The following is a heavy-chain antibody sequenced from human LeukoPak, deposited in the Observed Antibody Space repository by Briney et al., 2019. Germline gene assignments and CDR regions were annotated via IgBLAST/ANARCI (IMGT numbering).Heavy chain of an antibody. CDR1: GFSISSGYY. Sequence: SETLSLTCTVSGFSISSGYYWGWIRQPPGKGLEWIGSLYHSGSTYYNPSLRSRVTISVDTSKNQLSLKLSSVTAADTAVYYCARDVRDGYNIDAFDIWGQGTMVTVSS. V-gene: IGHV4-38-2*02. D-gene: IGHD5-24*01. CDR3: ARDVRDGYNIDAFDI. CDR2: LYHSGST. J-gene: IGHJ3*02.